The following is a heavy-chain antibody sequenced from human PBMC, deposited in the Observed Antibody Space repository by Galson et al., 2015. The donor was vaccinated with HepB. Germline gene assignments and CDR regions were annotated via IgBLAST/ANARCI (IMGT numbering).Heavy chain of an antibody. CDR2: ISSSSSYI. CDR3: ARGTKTYYYDSSGYQSKNWFDP. V-gene: IGHV3-21*01. D-gene: IGHD3-22*01. J-gene: IGHJ5*02. Sequence: SLRLSCAASGFTFSSYSMNWVRQAPGKGLEWVSSISSSSSYIYYADSVKGRLTISRDNAKNSLYLQMNSLRAEDTAVYYCARGTKTYYYDSSGYQSKNWFDPWGQGTLVTVSS. CDR1: GFTFSSYS.